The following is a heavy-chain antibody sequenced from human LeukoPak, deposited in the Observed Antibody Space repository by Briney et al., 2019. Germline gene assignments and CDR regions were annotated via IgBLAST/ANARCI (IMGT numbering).Heavy chain of an antibody. V-gene: IGHV3-74*01. Sequence: GGSLRLSRAASGFTFSSYWMYWVRQPPGKGLVWVSRVNSDGSSTNYADSVKGRFTISRDNAKNTLYLQMNSLRAEDTAVYYCARDFGFSSTPFDPWGQGTLVTVSS. CDR3: ARDFGFSSTPFDP. CDR2: VNSDGSST. CDR1: GFTFSSYW. J-gene: IGHJ5*02. D-gene: IGHD6-13*01.